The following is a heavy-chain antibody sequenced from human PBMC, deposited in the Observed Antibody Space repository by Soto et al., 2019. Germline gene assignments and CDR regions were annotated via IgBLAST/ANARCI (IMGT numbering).Heavy chain of an antibody. CDR1: GFTFSSYG. Sequence: SLRLSCAASGFTFSSYGMHWVRPAPGKGLEWVAAISYDGSNKYYADSVKGRFTISRDNAKDTLYLQMNSLRAEDTAVYYCAKDQSSGWYWFDPWGQGNLVTVSS. CDR3: AKDQSSGWYWFDP. D-gene: IGHD6-19*01. V-gene: IGHV3-30*18. CDR2: ISYDGSNK. J-gene: IGHJ5*02.